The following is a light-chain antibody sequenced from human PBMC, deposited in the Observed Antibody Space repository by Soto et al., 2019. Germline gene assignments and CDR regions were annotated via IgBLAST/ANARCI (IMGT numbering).Light chain of an antibody. CDR1: SSDVGGYNY. CDR3: SSYTSSSTLV. Sequence: QSGRTQPASVLWSPGQSITIACTGTSSDVGGYNYVCWYQQHADKAPKLMTYEDSNRPSGVSNRFPGSKSGNRAPLTISGLQAEDEANYYCSSYTSSSTLVLGTGTKVTVL. J-gene: IGLJ1*01. CDR2: EDS. V-gene: IGLV2-14*01.